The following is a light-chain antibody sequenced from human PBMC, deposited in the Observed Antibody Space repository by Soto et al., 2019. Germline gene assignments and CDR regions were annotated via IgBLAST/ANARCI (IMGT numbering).Light chain of an antibody. J-gene: IGKJ2*01. Sequence: DIQMTQSPSTLSASVGDRVTITCRASQSISSWLAWNQQKPGKAPKLLIYKASSLEGGVPSRFSGSGSGTEFTLTISSLQPDDFATYYCQQYNSYSTFGQGTKLEIK. CDR2: KAS. CDR1: QSISSW. CDR3: QQYNSYST. V-gene: IGKV1-5*03.